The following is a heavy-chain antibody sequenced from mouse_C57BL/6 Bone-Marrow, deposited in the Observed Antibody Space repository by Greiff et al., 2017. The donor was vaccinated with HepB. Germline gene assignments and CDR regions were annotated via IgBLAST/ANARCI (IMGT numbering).Heavy chain of an antibody. J-gene: IGHJ3*01. Sequence: VQLKESGPELVKPGASVKISCKASGYSFTGYYMHWVKQSSEKSLEWIGEINPSTGGTSYNQKFKGKATLTVDKSSSTAYMQLKSLTSEDSAVYYCARTRDYYYYGSTWFAYWGQGTLVTVSA. CDR2: INPSTGGT. CDR3: ARTRDYYYYGSTWFAY. CDR1: GYSFTGYY. V-gene: IGHV1-43*01. D-gene: IGHD1-1*01.